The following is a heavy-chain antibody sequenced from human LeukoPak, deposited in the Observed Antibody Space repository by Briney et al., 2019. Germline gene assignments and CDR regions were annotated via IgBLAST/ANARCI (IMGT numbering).Heavy chain of an antibody. D-gene: IGHD6-13*01. CDR3: ASITYSSSWYLFDY. CDR1: GGSISSYY. CDR2: IYYSGST. Sequence: SETLSLTCTVSGGSISSYYWSWIRRPPGKGLEWIGYIYYSGSTNYNPSLKSRVTISVDTSKNQFSLRLSSVTAADTAVYYCASITYSSSWYLFDYWGQGTLVTVSS. J-gene: IGHJ4*02. V-gene: IGHV4-59*01.